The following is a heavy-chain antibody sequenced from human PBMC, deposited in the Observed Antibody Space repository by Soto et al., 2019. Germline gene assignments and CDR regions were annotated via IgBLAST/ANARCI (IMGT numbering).Heavy chain of an antibody. J-gene: IGHJ4*02. CDR3: AFSPRPGGTGFDY. CDR2: ISASSSYT. V-gene: IGHV3-11*06. D-gene: IGHD1-26*01. CDR1: GFTLSDYY. Sequence: PXVSLRLSCAASGFTLSDYYMNWIRQAPGKGPEWVSYISASSSYTNYADSVQGRFTISRDNAKNSVYLQMNSLRAEDTAVYYCAFSPRPGGTGFDYWGQGTPVTVS.